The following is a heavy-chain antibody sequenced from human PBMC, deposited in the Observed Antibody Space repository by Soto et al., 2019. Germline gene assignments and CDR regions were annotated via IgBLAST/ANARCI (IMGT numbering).Heavy chain of an antibody. D-gene: IGHD3-10*01. CDR1: GGSVSSGTYQ. CDR2: IYYTGST. Sequence: PSETLSLTCTVSGGSVSSGTYQWSWIRQSPGKGLEWIGYIYYTGSTNYNPSLKSRVTISVDTSKNQFSLKLTSATAADTALYFCARDNRFGELFCWGQGTLVTV. CDR3: ARDNRFGELFC. J-gene: IGHJ4*02. V-gene: IGHV4-61*01.